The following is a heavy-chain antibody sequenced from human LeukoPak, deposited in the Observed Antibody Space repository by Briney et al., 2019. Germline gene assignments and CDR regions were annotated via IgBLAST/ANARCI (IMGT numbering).Heavy chain of an antibody. J-gene: IGHJ1*01. CDR2: IWYDGSNK. D-gene: IGHD3-16*01. Sequence: QSGRSLRLSCAASEFTFSSYGMHWVRQAPGKGLEWVAVIWYDGSNKYYADSVKGRFTISRDNPKNTVYLQMNSLRVEDTAVYYCARDQRPGWGEYFQHWGQGTLVTVSS. CDR3: ARDQRPGWGEYFQH. V-gene: IGHV3-33*01. CDR1: EFTFSSYG.